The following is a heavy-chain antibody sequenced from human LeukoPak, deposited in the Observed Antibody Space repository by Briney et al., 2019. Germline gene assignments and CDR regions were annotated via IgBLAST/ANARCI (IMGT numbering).Heavy chain of an antibody. CDR1: GFMFDDCA. D-gene: IGHD3-10*01. Sequence: GRSLRLSCAGSGFMFDDCAMHWVCQAPGKGLEWVSGISWNSGSIGYADSVKGRFTISRDNAKNSLYLQMNSLRAEDTALYYCAKDMDTLVRGVIFNWGQGTLVTVSS. CDR3: AKDMDTLVRGVIFN. V-gene: IGHV3-9*01. J-gene: IGHJ4*02. CDR2: ISWNSGSI.